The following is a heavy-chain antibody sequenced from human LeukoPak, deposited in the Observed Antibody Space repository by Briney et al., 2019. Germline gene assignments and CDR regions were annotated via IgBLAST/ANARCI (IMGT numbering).Heavy chain of an antibody. D-gene: IGHD4-17*01. Sequence: GASVKVSCKASGYTFTGYYMHWVRQAPGQGLEWMGWINPSSGGTNYAQKFQGRVTMTRDTSISTAYMELSRLRSDDTAVYYCARGDDHGDYYYYGMDVWGQGTTVTVSS. V-gene: IGHV1-2*02. CDR1: GYTFTGYY. CDR2: INPSSGGT. CDR3: ARGDDHGDYYYYGMDV. J-gene: IGHJ6*02.